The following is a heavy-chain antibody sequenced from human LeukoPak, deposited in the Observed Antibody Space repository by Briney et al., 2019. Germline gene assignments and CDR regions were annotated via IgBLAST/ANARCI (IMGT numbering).Heavy chain of an antibody. CDR3: ARRYYYGSGSPEY. Sequence: SETLSLACAVSGDSISTSAYYWDWSRQPPGKGLEWIGNIYYDGNTRYNPSLKSRVTISVDRSKNQFSLKLSSVTAADTAVYYCARRYYYGSGSPEYWGQGTQVTVSS. CDR1: GDSISTSAYY. V-gene: IGHV4-39*01. D-gene: IGHD3-10*01. CDR2: IYYDGNT. J-gene: IGHJ4*02.